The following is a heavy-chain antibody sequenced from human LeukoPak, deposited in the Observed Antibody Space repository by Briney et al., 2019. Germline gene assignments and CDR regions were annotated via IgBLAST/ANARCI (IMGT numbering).Heavy chain of an antibody. J-gene: IGHJ4*02. CDR3: AKVRNTTTWYLGD. Sequence: GGSLRLSCAASGFTFSTYAMTWVRQAPGKGLEWVSGSADNTYYADFVKGRFTISRDNSKNTLYLQMNSLRVEDTAVYYCAKVRNTTTWYLGDWGQGTLVTVSS. D-gene: IGHD6-13*01. V-gene: IGHV3-23*01. CDR1: GFTFSTYA. CDR2: SADNT.